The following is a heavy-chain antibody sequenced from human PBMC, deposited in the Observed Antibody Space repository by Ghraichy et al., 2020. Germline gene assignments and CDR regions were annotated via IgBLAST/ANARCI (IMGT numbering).Heavy chain of an antibody. J-gene: IGHJ4*02. V-gene: IGHV3-64*01. D-gene: IGHD2-8*02. Sequence: GGSLRLSCVASGFTFTSYSMHWVRQAPGKGLEYVSAISPNGQNTYFASPLKGRFTVSRDNSKNTVFLQMDRLTTDDTGLYYCARGRTGSIEIFYWGQGTPVTVSS. CDR3: ARGRTGSIEIFY. CDR1: GFTFTSYS. CDR2: ISPNGQNT.